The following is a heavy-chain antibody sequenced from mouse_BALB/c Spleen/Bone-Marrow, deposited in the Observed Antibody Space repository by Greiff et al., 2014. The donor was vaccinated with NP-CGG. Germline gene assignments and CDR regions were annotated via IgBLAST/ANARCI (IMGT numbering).Heavy chain of an antibody. D-gene: IGHD1-1*01. CDR3: ARSYYGRAMDY. V-gene: IGHV1S41*01. CDR2: IAPGSGST. CDR1: GYTFTSYW. Sequence: DLVKPGASVKLSCKASGYTFTSYWIIWIKQMPGQGLEWLGRIAPGSGSTYYDEMFKGKATLTVDKSSSTAYIQLSSLSSEDTDVYVCARSYYGRAMDYWGQGTPVTVSS. J-gene: IGHJ4*01.